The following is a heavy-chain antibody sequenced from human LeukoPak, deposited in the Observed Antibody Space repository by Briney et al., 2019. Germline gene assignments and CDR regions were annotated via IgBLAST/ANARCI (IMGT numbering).Heavy chain of an antibody. Sequence: SETLSLTCTVSGGSISSYYWSWIRQPPGKGLEGIGYIYYSGSTNYNPSLKSRVTISVDTSKNQFSLKLSSVTAADTAVYYCARSSYSSSPFDFDYWGQGTLVTVSS. CDR2: IYYSGST. D-gene: IGHD6-6*01. CDR3: ARSSYSSSPFDFDY. V-gene: IGHV4-59*01. J-gene: IGHJ4*02. CDR1: GGSISSYY.